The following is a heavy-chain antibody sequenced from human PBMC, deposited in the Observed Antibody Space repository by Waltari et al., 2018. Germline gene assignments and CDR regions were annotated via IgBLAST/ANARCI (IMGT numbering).Heavy chain of an antibody. V-gene: IGHV3-23*01. CDR1: GFTFRSFA. CDR3: VTGFGSSSLSDFDS. Sequence: VQLFESGGGLVHPGGSLRLSCAASGFTFRSFAMNWVRQAPGKRMECVSIMSGIDGRTYYTDSVKGRFTISRDNSKNTLYLQMHGLRADDTAVYHCVTGFGSSSLSDFDSWGQGTRVTVSS. D-gene: IGHD3-10*01. CDR2: MSGIDGRT. J-gene: IGHJ4*02.